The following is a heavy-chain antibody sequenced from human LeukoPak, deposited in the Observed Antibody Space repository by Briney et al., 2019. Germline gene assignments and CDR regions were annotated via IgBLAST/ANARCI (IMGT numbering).Heavy chain of an antibody. J-gene: IGHJ4*02. CDR3: ARHGRDGYKNDY. D-gene: IGHD5-24*01. Sequence: SETLSLTCAVYGGSFSGYYWSWIRQPPGKGLEWIGYIYYSGSTNYNPSLKSRVTISVDTSKNQFSLKLSSVTAADTAVYYCARHGRDGYKNDYWGQGTLVTVSS. CDR2: IYYSGST. V-gene: IGHV4-59*08. CDR1: GGSFSGYY.